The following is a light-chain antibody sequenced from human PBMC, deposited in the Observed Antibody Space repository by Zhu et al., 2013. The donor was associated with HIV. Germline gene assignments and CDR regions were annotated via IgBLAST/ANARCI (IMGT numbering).Light chain of an antibody. V-gene: IGLV2-14*01. CDR3: CSYTTSGTLA. Sequence: QSALTQPASVSGSPGQSITISCTGTSSDVGGYNYVSWYQQHPGKAPKLMIYEVSNRPSGVSNRFSGSKSGNTASLTISGLQAEDAADYYCCSYTTSGTLAFGGGTKLTVL. CDR2: EVS. CDR1: SSDVGGYNY. J-gene: IGLJ3*02.